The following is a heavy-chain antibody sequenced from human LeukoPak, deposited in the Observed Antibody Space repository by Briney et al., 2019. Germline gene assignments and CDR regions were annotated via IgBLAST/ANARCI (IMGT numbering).Heavy chain of an antibody. J-gene: IGHJ6*02. V-gene: IGHV3-7*01. CDR3: ARGRNLAV. Sequence: GGSLRLSCAASGFTFSSYWLSWVRQAPGKGLEWLANIKEDGSEKYYVDSVKGRFTISRDNAKKSLFLQMNSLRVEDTAVYYCARGRNLAVWGQGTTVTVSS. CDR2: IKEDGSEK. CDR1: GFTFSSYW.